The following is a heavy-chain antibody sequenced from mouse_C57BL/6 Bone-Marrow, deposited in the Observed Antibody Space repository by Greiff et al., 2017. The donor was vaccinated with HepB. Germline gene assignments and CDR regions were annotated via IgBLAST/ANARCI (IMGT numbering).Heavy chain of an antibody. V-gene: IGHV1-22*01. Sequence: VQLQQSGPELVKPGASVKMSCKASGYTFTDYNMHWVKQSHGKSLEWIGYINPNNGGTSYNQKFKGKATLTVNKSSSTAYMELRSLTSEDSAVYYCARKKITTVPSCFDYWGQGTTLTVSS. CDR2: INPNNGGT. CDR3: ARKKITTVPSCFDY. J-gene: IGHJ2*01. D-gene: IGHD1-1*01. CDR1: GYTFTDYN.